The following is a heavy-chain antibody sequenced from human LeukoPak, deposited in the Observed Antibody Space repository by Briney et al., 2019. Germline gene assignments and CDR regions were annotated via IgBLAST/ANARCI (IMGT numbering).Heavy chain of an antibody. Sequence: QPGGSLRLSCTASGFTFSSYSMNWVRQAPGKGLEWVALISYDGSNKYYADSVKGRFTISRDNSKNTLYLQMNSLRAEDTALYYCARDPDRLHYYYYYMDVWGKGTTVTVSS. V-gene: IGHV3-30*03. CDR1: GFTFSSYS. J-gene: IGHJ6*03. CDR3: ARDPDRLHYYYYYMDV. CDR2: ISYDGSNK. D-gene: IGHD1-14*01.